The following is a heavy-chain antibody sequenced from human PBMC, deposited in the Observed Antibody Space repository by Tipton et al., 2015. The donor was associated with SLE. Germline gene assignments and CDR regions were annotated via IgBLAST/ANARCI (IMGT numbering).Heavy chain of an antibody. CDR3: AKGNCGSTRCHSGNWLDP. Sequence: SLRLSCAASGITFDKYVMQWVRQVPGMGLEWVAGIGWDSGSIGYADSVKGRFTISRDNARNSLYLQMNSLRPEDTALYYCAKGNCGSTRCHSGNWLDPWGQGTLVTVSS. CDR1: GITFDKYV. CDR2: IGWDSGSI. J-gene: IGHJ5*02. D-gene: IGHD2-2*01. V-gene: IGHV3-9*01.